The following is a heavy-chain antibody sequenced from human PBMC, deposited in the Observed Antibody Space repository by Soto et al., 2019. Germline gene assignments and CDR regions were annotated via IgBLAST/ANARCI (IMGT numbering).Heavy chain of an antibody. D-gene: IGHD2-21*01. CDR2: INAGNGNT. Sequence: ASVKVSCKASGYTFTSYAMHWVRQAPGQRLERMGWINAGNGNTKYSQKFQGRVTITRDTSASTAYMELSSLRSEDTAVYYCARDLRAAVVEYWFDPWGQGTLVTVSS. CDR1: GYTFTSYA. J-gene: IGHJ5*02. V-gene: IGHV1-3*01. CDR3: ARDLRAAVVEYWFDP.